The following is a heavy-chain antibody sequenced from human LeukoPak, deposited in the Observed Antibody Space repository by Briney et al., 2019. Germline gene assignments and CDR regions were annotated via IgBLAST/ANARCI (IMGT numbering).Heavy chain of an antibody. CDR1: GFTFSNYA. CDR2: ISGSDGKT. J-gene: IGHJ4*02. V-gene: IGHV3-23*01. CDR3: AKVTTHLDPYYFDY. Sequence: GGSLRLSCAASGFTFSNYAMSWVRQAPGKGLEWVSAISGSDGKTYYADSVKGRFTISRDNSKNTLYLQMNSLRAEDTAVYYCAKVTTHLDPYYFDYWGQGTLVTVSS. D-gene: IGHD1-1*01.